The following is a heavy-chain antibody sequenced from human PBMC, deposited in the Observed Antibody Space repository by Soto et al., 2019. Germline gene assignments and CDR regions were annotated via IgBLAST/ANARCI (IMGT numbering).Heavy chain of an antibody. Sequence: GGSLRLSCAASGFPFSSYAMSWVRQAPGKGLEWVSAISGSGGSTYYADSVKGRFTISRDNSKNTLYLQMNSLRAEDTAVYYCAKRIQDFGVVSEYYFDYWGQGTLVTVSS. J-gene: IGHJ4*02. CDR3: AKRIQDFGVVSEYYFDY. D-gene: IGHD3-3*01. CDR1: GFPFSSYA. V-gene: IGHV3-23*01. CDR2: ISGSGGST.